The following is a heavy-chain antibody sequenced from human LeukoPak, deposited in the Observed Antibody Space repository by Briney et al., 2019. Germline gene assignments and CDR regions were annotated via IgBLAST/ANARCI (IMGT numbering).Heavy chain of an antibody. CDR2: IYYSGIT. CDR3: TRDLTGGLYFDY. J-gene: IGHJ4*02. CDR1: GGSISSYY. V-gene: IGHV4-59*01. Sequence: SETLSLTCTVSGGSISSYYWSWIRQPPGEGLEWIGSIYYSGITNYNPSLKSRVSISVDTSKNQFSLRLSSVTAADTAIYYCTRDLTGGLYFDYWGQGTLVTVSS. D-gene: IGHD7-27*01.